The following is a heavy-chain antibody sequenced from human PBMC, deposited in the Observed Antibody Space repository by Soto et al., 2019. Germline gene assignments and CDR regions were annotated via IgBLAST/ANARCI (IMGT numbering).Heavy chain of an antibody. CDR2: IYYSGST. CDR1: GGSISSGDYY. Sequence: SETLSLTCTVSGGSISSGDYYWSWIRQPPGKGLEWIGSIYYSGSTYYNPSLKSRVTISVDTSKNQFSLRLSSVTAADTAVYYCANYDSGIFDCWGQGTLVTVSS. V-gene: IGHV4-30-4*01. J-gene: IGHJ4*02. D-gene: IGHD3-16*01. CDR3: ANYDSGIFDC.